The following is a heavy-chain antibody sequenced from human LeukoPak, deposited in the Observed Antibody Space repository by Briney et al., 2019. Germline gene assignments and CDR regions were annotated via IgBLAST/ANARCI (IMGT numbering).Heavy chain of an antibody. CDR1: GGSITSSSYY. CDR3: ATVAVIRGVTYFDY. Sequence: SETLSLTCTVSGGSITSSSYYWSWIRQPPGKGLEWIAYLFYSGSTDYNPSLESRVTISVDTSKNQFSLKLRSVTAADTVVYYCATVAVIRGVTYFDYWGQGTLVTVSS. V-gene: IGHV4-61*01. D-gene: IGHD3-10*01. CDR2: LFYSGST. J-gene: IGHJ4*02.